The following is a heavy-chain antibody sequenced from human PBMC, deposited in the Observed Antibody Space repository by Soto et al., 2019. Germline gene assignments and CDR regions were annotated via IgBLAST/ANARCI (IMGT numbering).Heavy chain of an antibody. CDR2: IYPGDSHT. V-gene: IGHV5-10-1*01. D-gene: IGHD4-4*01. CDR3: ARDYSNSTSPPYYYYGMDV. J-gene: IGHJ6*02. CDR1: GYSFTTDW. Sequence: PGESLKISCKGSGYSFTTDWINWVRQMPGKGLEWMGKIYPGDSHTINSPSFQGRVTMSADKSINTAYLQWSSLKASDTAMYYCARDYSNSTSPPYYYYGMDVWGQGTTVTVSS.